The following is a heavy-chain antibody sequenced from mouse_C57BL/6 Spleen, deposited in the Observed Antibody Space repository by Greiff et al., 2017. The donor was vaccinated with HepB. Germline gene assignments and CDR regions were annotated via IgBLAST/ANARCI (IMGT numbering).Heavy chain of an antibody. V-gene: IGHV1-80*01. CDR1: GYAFSSYW. CDR3: AREGYGSSPFAY. D-gene: IGHD1-1*01. Sequence: VQLQQSGAELVKPGASVKISCKASGYAFSSYWMNWVKQRPGKGLEWIGQIYPGDGDTNYNGKFKGKATLTADKSSSTAYMQLSSLTSEDSAVYFCAREGYGSSPFAYWGQGTLVTVSA. J-gene: IGHJ3*01. CDR2: IYPGDGDT.